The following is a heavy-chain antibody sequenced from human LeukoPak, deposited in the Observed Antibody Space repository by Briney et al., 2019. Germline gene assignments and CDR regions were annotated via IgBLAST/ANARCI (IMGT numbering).Heavy chain of an antibody. V-gene: IGHV1-18*01. CDR3: ARWTFWSGYPHFDY. J-gene: IGHJ4*02. Sequence: ASVKVSCKASGYTFTSYVISWVRQAPGQGLEWMGWISAYNGNTNYAQKLQGRVTMTTDTSTSTAYMELRSLRSDDTAVYYFARWTFWSGYPHFDYWGQGTLVTVSS. CDR1: GYTFTSYV. CDR2: ISAYNGNT. D-gene: IGHD3-3*01.